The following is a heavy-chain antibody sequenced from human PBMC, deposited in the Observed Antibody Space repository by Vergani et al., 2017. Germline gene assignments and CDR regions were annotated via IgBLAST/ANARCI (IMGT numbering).Heavy chain of an antibody. CDR3: ARSRPYCTSGSCPAI. CDR2: IHTGGSN. D-gene: IGHD2-15*01. Sequence: QVQLQESGPGLVKPSETLSLTCTVSGESIRSGSHYWSWIRQPAGKGPEWIGQIHTGGSNDLNPSLKSRVTISVDTSKSQFSLKLNSVTVADTALYYCARSRPYCTSGSCPAIWGQGTLVTVSS. J-gene: IGHJ4*02. CDR1: GESIRSGSHY. V-gene: IGHV4-61*02.